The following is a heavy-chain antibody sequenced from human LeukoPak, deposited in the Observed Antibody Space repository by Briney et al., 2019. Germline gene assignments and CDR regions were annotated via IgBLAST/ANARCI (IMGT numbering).Heavy chain of an antibody. Sequence: SETLSLTCTVSGGSISSYYWSWIRQPPGEGLEWIGYIHTSGSSTSGSTHSNPSLKSRVTISVDTSKNQFSLKMSSVTAADTAVYYCARHGDGYNFLFDFDYWGQGTLVTVSS. CDR1: GGSISSYY. CDR2: IHTSGSSTSGST. CDR3: ARHGDGYNFLFDFDY. V-gene: IGHV4-4*09. D-gene: IGHD5-24*01. J-gene: IGHJ4*02.